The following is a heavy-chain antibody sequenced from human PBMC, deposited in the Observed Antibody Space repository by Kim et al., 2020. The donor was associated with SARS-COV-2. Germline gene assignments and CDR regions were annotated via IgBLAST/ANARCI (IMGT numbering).Heavy chain of an antibody. D-gene: IGHD2-8*01. CDR3: ARAPSLYLDNYFDP. CDR1: GYSISSGYY. J-gene: IGHJ5*02. CDR2: LWHGGST. Sequence: SETLSLTCTVSGYSISSGYYWGWIRQPPGKGLEWIGSLWHGGSTQYSPSLKSRVTISVDTSKNQFSLKLSSVTAADTAVYYCARAPSLYLDNYFDPWGQGTLVTVSS. V-gene: IGHV4-38-2*02.